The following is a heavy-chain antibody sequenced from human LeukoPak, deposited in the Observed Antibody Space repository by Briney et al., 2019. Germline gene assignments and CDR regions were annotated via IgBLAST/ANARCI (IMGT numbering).Heavy chain of an antibody. V-gene: IGHV3-48*02. D-gene: IGHD6-19*01. Sequence: GGSLRLSCAASGFTFSSYSMNWVRQAPGKGLEWVSYISSSSSTIYYADSVKGRFTISRDNAKNSLYLQMNSLRDEDTAVYYCARDRSSSGWWGFRYWGQGTLVTVSS. J-gene: IGHJ4*02. CDR3: ARDRSSSGWWGFRY. CDR2: ISSSSSTI. CDR1: GFTFSSYS.